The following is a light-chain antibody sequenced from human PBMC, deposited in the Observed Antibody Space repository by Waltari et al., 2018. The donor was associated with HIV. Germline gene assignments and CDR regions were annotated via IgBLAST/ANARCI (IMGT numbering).Light chain of an antibody. Sequence: ASVSGSPGQSITISCTGTSSDVGSYNYVSWYQQHPDKAPKLMIYEVSNRPSGVSNRFSGSKSDNTASLTISGLQAEDEADYYCSSYRSSSTPLWVFGGGTKLTVL. J-gene: IGLJ3*02. V-gene: IGLV2-14*01. CDR2: EVS. CDR3: SSYRSSSTPLWV. CDR1: SSDVGSYNY.